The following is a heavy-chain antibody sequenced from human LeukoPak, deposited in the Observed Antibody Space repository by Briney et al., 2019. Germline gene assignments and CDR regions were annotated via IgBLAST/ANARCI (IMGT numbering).Heavy chain of an antibody. CDR3: ARYIYGYLHY. Sequence: ASVKVSCKASGYTFTNYNIHWVRQAPGQGLEWMGIINPSGGSTSYAQQFQGRVTMTRDTSTSTVYMELSSLRSEDTAVYYCARYIYGYLHYWGRGTLVTVSS. D-gene: IGHD5-18*01. CDR2: INPSGGST. J-gene: IGHJ4*02. CDR1: GYTFTNYN. V-gene: IGHV1-46*01.